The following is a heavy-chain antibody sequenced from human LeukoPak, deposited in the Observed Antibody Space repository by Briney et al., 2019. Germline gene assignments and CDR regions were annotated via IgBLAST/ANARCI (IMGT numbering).Heavy chain of an antibody. D-gene: IGHD3-10*01. V-gene: IGHV4-39*01. J-gene: IGHJ4*02. CDR2: IYYSGST. CDR3: ARHFTYYYGSEVDY. CDR1: VGSISSSSYY. Sequence: SETLSLTCTVSVGSISSSSYYWGWIRQPPGKGLEWIGSIYYSGSTYYNPSLKSRVTISVDTSKNQFSLKLSSVTAADTAVYYCARHFTYYYGSEVDYWGQGTLVTVSS.